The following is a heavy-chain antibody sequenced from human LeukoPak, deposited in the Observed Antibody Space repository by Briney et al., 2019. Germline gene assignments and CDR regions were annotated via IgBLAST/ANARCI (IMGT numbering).Heavy chain of an antibody. CDR3: ARDGYYYDSSGYYEKMYYFDY. CDR2: ISLSGYT. D-gene: IGHD3-22*01. Sequence: SETLSLTCGVSGGSITTTNYWSWVRQSPGRGLEWIGEISLSGYTGFNPSLRGRVTMSLDESKNHLSLTLTSVTAADTAVYYCARDGYYYDSSGYYEKMYYFDYWGQGTLVTVSS. J-gene: IGHJ4*02. V-gene: IGHV4-4*02. CDR1: GGSITTTNY.